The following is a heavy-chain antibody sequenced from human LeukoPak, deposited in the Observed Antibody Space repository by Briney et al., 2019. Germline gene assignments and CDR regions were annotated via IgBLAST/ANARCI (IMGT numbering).Heavy chain of an antibody. D-gene: IGHD4-23*01. V-gene: IGHV4-38-2*02. CDR2: IYHSGST. CDR3: ARDGMTTGVY. CDR1: GYSISSGYY. J-gene: IGHJ4*02. Sequence: SETLSLTCTVSGYSISSGYYWGWIRQPPGKGLEWIGSIYHSGSTYYNPSLKSRVTISVDTSKNQFSLKLSSVTAADTAVYYRARDGMTTGVYWGQGTLVTVSS.